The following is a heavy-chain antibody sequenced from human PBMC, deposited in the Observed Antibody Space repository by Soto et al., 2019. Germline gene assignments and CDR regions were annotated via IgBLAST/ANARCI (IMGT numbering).Heavy chain of an antibody. Sequence: AASVKVSCKASGSGFISSGIQWVRQAHGQRLEWIGWIVVASGQTNYAQNFRGRVAITRDTSAATAYIELTGLTSEDTAVYFCSAYRPDIVVGWWVWGQGTTVTVSS. D-gene: IGHD2-15*01. CDR2: IVVASGQT. CDR1: GSGFISSG. CDR3: SAYRPDIVVGWWV. J-gene: IGHJ6*02. V-gene: IGHV1-58*02.